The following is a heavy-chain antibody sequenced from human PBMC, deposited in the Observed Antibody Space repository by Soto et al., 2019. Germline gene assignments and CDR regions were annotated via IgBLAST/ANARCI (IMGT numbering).Heavy chain of an antibody. CDR1: GFTFSSYA. CDR3: ARDPLIAARPAYYFDY. D-gene: IGHD6-6*01. Sequence: GGSLRLSCAASGFTFSSYAMHWVRQAPGKGLEWVAVISYDGSNKYYADSVKGRFTISRDNSKNTLYLQMNSLRAEDTAVYYCARDPLIAARPAYYFDYWGQGTLVTVSS. J-gene: IGHJ4*02. V-gene: IGHV3-30-3*01. CDR2: ISYDGSNK.